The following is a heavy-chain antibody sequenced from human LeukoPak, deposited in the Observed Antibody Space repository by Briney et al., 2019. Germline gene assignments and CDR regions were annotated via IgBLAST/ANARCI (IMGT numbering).Heavy chain of an antibody. CDR3: ARVSVVYGMDV. CDR2: MYYTGST. J-gene: IGHJ6*02. CDR1: GGSISSDY. V-gene: IGHV4-59*01. Sequence: SETLSLTCSVSGGSISSDYWAWIRQPPGKGLDWIGYMYYTGSTNYNPSLKSRVTISLATSKNQFFLKLSSVTAADTAVYYCARVSVVYGMDVWGRGTTVTVSS.